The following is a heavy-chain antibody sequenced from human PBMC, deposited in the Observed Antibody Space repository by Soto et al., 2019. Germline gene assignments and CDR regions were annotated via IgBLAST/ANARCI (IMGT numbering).Heavy chain of an antibody. CDR2: MNPNSGNT. D-gene: IGHD3-10*01. CDR3: ARVSMVRGITYYYYYYGMDV. CDR1: GYTFTSYD. Sequence: ASVKVSCKASGYTFTSYDINWVRQATGQGLEWMGWMNPNSGNTGYAQKFQGRVTMTRNTSISTAYMELSSLRSEDTAVYYCARVSMVRGITYYYYYYGMDVWGRGTTVTVSS. V-gene: IGHV1-8*01. J-gene: IGHJ6*02.